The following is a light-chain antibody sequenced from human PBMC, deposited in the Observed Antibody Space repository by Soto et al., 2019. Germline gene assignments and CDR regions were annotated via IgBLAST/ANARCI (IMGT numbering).Light chain of an antibody. Sequence: DIQMTQSPSTLSGSVGDRVTITCRASQTISSWLAWYQQKPGKAPKFLIFAASNLQSGVPSRFSGSGSGTEFTLTISSLQPEDFATYYCQHYNSYSEAFGQGTKVDIK. J-gene: IGKJ1*01. CDR2: AAS. CDR1: QTISSW. V-gene: IGKV1-5*01. CDR3: QHYNSYSEA.